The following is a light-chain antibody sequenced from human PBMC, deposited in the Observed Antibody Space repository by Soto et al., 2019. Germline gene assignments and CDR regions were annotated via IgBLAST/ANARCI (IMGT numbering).Light chain of an antibody. Sequence: DIVMTQSPDSLAVSLGERATINCKSSQSVSYTSMNRNYLTWYQQKPGQPPKLLIYWASTRESGVPDRFSGSGSGTDFTLTISSLQAEDVAVYYCQQYYSTPWTFGQGTKVDIK. CDR2: WAS. J-gene: IGKJ1*01. CDR1: QSVSYTSMNRNY. CDR3: QQYYSTPWT. V-gene: IGKV4-1*01.